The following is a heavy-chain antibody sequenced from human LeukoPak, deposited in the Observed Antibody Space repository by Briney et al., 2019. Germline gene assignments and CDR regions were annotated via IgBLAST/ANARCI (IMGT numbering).Heavy chain of an antibody. CDR1: GFTFSSYA. D-gene: IGHD6-19*01. V-gene: IGHV3-30-3*01. CDR3: ARDLFEVAGTYFDY. J-gene: IGHJ4*02. Sequence: GRSLRLSCAASGFTFSSYAMHWVRQAPGKGLEWVAVISYDGSNKYYADSVKGRFTISRDNSKNTLYLQMNSLRAEDTAVYYCARDLFEVAGTYFDYWGQGTLVTVSS. CDR2: ISYDGSNK.